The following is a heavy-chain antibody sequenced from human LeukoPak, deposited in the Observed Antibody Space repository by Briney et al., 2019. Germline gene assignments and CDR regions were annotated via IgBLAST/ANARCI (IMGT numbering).Heavy chain of an antibody. V-gene: IGHV3-15*01. CDR2: IKSKDDGETI. J-gene: IGHJ4*02. CDR1: GLIFSSYW. Sequence: GGSLRLSCAASGLIFSSYWMSWIRQAPGKGLEWVARIKSKDDGETIDYNAPVKGRFTISRDDSKNTLYLEMNSLKNEDTAMYYCTVRSSIWSQGTLVTVSS. CDR3: TVRSSI. D-gene: IGHD6-13*01.